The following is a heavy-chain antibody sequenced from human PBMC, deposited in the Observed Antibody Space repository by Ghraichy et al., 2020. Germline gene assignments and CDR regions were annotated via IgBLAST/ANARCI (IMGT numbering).Heavy chain of an antibody. CDR3: TRVRGGCSGGSCLFDP. Sequence: GGSLRLSCTASGFTFGDYAMSWFRQAPGKGLEWVGFIRSKAYGGTTEYAASVKGRFTISRDDSKSIAYLQMNSLKTEDTAVYYCTRVRGGCSGGSCLFDPWGQGTLVTVSS. CDR2: IRSKAYGGTT. CDR1: GFTFGDYA. J-gene: IGHJ5*02. D-gene: IGHD2-15*01. V-gene: IGHV3-49*03.